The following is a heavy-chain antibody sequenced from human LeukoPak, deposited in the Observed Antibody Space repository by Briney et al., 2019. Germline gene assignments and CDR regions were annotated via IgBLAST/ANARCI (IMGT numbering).Heavy chain of an antibody. CDR2: IYYSGST. Sequence: SETLSLTCTASGGSISSYYWSWLRQPPGKGLEWIGYIYYSGSTNYNPSLKSRVTISVDTSKNQFSLKLSSVTAADTAVYYCARESLLREPGFRLPAPAAFDIWGQGTMVTVSS. D-gene: IGHD1-26*01. CDR3: ARESLLREPGFRLPAPAAFDI. J-gene: IGHJ3*02. CDR1: GGSISSYY. V-gene: IGHV4-59*01.